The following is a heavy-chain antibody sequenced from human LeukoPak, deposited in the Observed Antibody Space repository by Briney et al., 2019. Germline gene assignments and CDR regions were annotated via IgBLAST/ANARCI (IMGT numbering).Heavy chain of an antibody. V-gene: IGHV3-23*01. D-gene: IGHD5-12*01. CDR3: AKSVRGYTYYFDC. CDR2: ISGSGSNT. J-gene: IGHJ4*02. CDR1: GFTFNNYA. Sequence: GGSLRLSCAASGFTFNNYAMSWVRQAPGKGLEWVSTISGSGSNTYYADSVKGRFTISRDNSKNTLYLQMNSLRAEDTAVYYCAKSVRGYTYYFDCWGQGTLVTVFS.